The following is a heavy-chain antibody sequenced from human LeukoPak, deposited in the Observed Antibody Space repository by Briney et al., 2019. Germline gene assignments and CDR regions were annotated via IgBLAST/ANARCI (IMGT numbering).Heavy chain of an antibody. Sequence: PSETLSLTCTVSGGSISSGGYYWSWIRQHPGKGLEWIGYIDYSGTTYYNPSLKSRLTMSVDTSKNQFSLKLTSVTAADTAVYYCARGTMTTVTYYFDYWGQGTLVTVSS. CDR2: IDYSGTT. J-gene: IGHJ4*02. D-gene: IGHD4-17*01. CDR3: ARGTMTTVTYYFDY. V-gene: IGHV4-31*03. CDR1: GGSISSGGYY.